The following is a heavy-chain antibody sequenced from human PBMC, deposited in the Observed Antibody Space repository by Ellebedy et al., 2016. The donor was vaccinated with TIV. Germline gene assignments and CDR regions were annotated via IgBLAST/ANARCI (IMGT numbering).Heavy chain of an antibody. D-gene: IGHD5-18*01. CDR1: RYRFSSYW. CDR3: ATLDTSRDQFEL. J-gene: IGHJ4*02. V-gene: IGHV5-51*01. CDR2: IFPSDSDT. Sequence: GESLKISCKASRYRFSSYWIARLRQMPGQGLEWMGSIFPSDSDTRYSTSFQGQVSISADKSINTAYLQWSSLQASDTAMNYCATLDTSRDQFELWGQGALVTVSS.